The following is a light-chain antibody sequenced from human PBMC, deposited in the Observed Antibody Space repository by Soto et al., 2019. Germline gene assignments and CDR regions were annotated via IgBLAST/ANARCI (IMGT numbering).Light chain of an antibody. J-gene: IGKJ4*01. Sequence: EIVLTQSPATLSLSPGERATLSCRACQSVSSNLAWYQQKSGQAPRLRIYDASNRSTGSPARFRGSGSVTDFTLTISSLEPDDFAVYDCQKRSNWPLTFGGWTKVEIE. V-gene: IGKV3-11*01. CDR3: QKRSNWPLT. CDR2: DAS. CDR1: QSVSSN.